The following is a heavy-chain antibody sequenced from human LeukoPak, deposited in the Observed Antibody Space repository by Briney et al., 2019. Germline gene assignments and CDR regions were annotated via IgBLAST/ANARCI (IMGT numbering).Heavy chain of an antibody. J-gene: IGHJ3*02. Sequence: PGGSLRLSCAASGFTFSSYAMSWVRQAPGKGLEWVSAISGSGGSTYYADSVKGRFTISRDNSKNTLYLQMNSLRAEDTAVYYCARDMGAHDAFDIWGQGTMVTVSS. V-gene: IGHV3-23*01. D-gene: IGHD3-16*01. CDR3: ARDMGAHDAFDI. CDR1: GFTFSSYA. CDR2: ISGSGGST.